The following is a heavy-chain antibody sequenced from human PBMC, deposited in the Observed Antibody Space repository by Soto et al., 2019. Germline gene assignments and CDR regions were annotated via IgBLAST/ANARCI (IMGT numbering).Heavy chain of an antibody. Sequence: QVQLQESGPGLVKPSETLSLTCTVSGGSISNYYWSWIRQSPGKGLEWIGYIYHSGSTNYNPSLKSRVTIAVDTSKNQFSLNLRSVTAADTAVYYCARAWTRAWSNWLDPWGQGALVSVSS. D-gene: IGHD3-3*01. J-gene: IGHJ5*02. CDR1: GGSISNYY. CDR2: IYHSGST. CDR3: ARAWTRAWSNWLDP. V-gene: IGHV4-59*01.